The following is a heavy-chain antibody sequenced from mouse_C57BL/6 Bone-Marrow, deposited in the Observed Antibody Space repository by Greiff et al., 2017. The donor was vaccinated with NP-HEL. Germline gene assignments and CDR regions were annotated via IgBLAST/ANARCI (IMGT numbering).Heavy chain of an antibody. CDR3: ARIYDGYFYAMDY. V-gene: IGHV1-7*01. CDR2: INPSSGYT. Sequence: VKLVESGAELAKPGASVKLSCKASGYTFTSYWMHWVKQRPGQGLEWIGYINPSSGYTKYNQKFKDKATLTADKSSSTAYMQLSSLTYEDSAVYYCARIYDGYFYAMDYWGQGTSVTVSS. J-gene: IGHJ4*01. CDR1: GYTFTSYW. D-gene: IGHD2-3*01.